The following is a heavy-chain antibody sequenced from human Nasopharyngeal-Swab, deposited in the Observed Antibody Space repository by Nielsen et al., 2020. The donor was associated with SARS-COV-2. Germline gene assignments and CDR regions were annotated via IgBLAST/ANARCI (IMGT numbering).Heavy chain of an antibody. Sequence: SQTVSLTCVVYGGSFSGNYWSWIRQLPGKGLEWIGEINHSGSTNYNPSLKCLVTISVYTSMNQFSLKLSSVTATDTAVYYWARLVVPAAMPVGTTVTNGSDYWGQGTLVTVSS. D-gene: IGHD2-2*01. CDR2: INHSGST. CDR1: GGSFSGNY. V-gene: IGHV4-34*01. J-gene: IGHJ4*02. CDR3: ARLVVPAAMPVGTTVTNGSDY.